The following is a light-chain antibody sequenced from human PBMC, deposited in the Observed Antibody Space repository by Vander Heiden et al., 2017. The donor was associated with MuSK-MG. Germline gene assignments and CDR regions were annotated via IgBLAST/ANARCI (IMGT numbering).Light chain of an antibody. CDR2: DAS. J-gene: IGKJ2*01. CDR1: HSVITS. V-gene: IGKV3-11*01. Sequence: EIVLTQSPAPLSLSPGERATLTCRPTHSVITSLAGYQQKPGQAPRLLVSDASDRATGIPARFSGSGSGTEFTLNISSLEPEDFTVYYCQQRSNWPLTFGPGTKLEIK. CDR3: QQRSNWPLT.